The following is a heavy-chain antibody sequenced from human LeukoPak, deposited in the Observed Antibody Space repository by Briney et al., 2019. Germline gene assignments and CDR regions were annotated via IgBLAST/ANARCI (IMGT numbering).Heavy chain of an antibody. V-gene: IGHV3-64*01. J-gene: IGHJ4*02. Sequence: GGSLRLSCVASGYTFSNYAMHWVRQTPGKGLEYVSGIDSNGGSTQYASSVKGRFTISRDNSKDTLYLQMGSLRSEDMAVYYCARAPTVTAESAFGYWGQGTLVTVSS. CDR3: ARAPTVTAESAFGY. CDR2: IDSNGGST. CDR1: GYTFSNYA. D-gene: IGHD4-17*01.